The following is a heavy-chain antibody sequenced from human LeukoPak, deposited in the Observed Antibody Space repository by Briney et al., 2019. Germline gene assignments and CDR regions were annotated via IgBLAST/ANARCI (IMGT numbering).Heavy chain of an antibody. CDR2: ISGSGNPK. V-gene: IGHV3-11*01. CDR3: ARSSHMRNQREGWIDP. Sequence: PGGSLRLSCAASGFSFSDYYMSWIRQAPGKGLEWVSHISGSGNPKFYADSVKGRFTTSRDNAKNSLYLQMNSLRAEDTAVYYCARSSHMRNQREGWIDPRGQGTLVTVSA. D-gene: IGHD1-14*01. J-gene: IGHJ5*02. CDR1: GFSFSDYY.